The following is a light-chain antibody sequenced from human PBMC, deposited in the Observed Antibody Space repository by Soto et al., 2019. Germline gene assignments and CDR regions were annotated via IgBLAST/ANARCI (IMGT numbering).Light chain of an antibody. V-gene: IGKV1-39*01. CDR1: QSVSSSY. CDR3: QQSHITPFT. CDR2: AAS. Sequence: TQSPGTLSLSPGERATLSCRASQSVSSSYLAWYQQKPGTAPKLLIYAASSLQSGVPSRFSGSGSRIDFTLTISSLQPEDFATYYCQQSHITPFTFGQGTKLEI. J-gene: IGKJ2*01.